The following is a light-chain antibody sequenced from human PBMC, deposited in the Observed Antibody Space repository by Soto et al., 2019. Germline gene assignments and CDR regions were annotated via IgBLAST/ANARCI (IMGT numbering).Light chain of an antibody. J-gene: IGKJ1*01. V-gene: IGKV3-20*01. Sequence: EIVFTQSPCTLSLSPGERATLSCRASQSVSNNYLAWYQQKPGQAPRLLIYGASNRATGIPDRFSGSGSGTDFTLTISRLEPEDSAVYYCEQYGSSPRTFGQGTKVDI. CDR3: EQYGSSPRT. CDR2: GAS. CDR1: QSVSNNY.